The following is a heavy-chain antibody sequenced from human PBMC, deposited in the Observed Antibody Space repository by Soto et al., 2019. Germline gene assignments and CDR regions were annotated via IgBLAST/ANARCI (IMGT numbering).Heavy chain of an antibody. Sequence: VQLEEYGGGVVQPGRSLRLSCAASGFIFSGYAMHWVRQAPGKGLEWVAVISYDGNTQYYADSVKGRFTVSRDNSNNMLYVQMNNLRDEDTAMYYCAKETNAYEINFWGQGTLVTVSS. CDR1: GFIFSGYA. CDR2: ISYDGNTQ. V-gene: IGHV3-30-3*01. D-gene: IGHD3-9*01. J-gene: IGHJ4*02. CDR3: AKETNAYEINF.